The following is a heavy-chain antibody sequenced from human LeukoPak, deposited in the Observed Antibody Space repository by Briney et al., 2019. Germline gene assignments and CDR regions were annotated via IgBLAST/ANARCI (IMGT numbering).Heavy chain of an antibody. CDR3: AKVAKYYYGSETYYFFEH. D-gene: IGHD3-10*01. J-gene: IGHJ4*02. V-gene: IGHV3-23*01. CDR1: GFTFSTYA. CDR2: ISGSGGRT. Sequence: GGSLRLSCAASGFTFSTYAMTWVRQAPGKGLEWVSAISGSGGRTYYADSVKGRFTISRDNSKNTLNLQMNSLRADDTAVYYCAKVAKYYYGSETYYFFEHWGQGTPVTASS.